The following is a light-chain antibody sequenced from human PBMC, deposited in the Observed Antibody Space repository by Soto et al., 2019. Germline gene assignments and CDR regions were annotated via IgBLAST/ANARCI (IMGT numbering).Light chain of an antibody. CDR3: QHYNSYSEA. CDR2: DVS. Sequence: DIQMTQSPSTLSASVGDRVTITCRASQNIERWLAWYQQKPGKAPKLLLYDVSSLESGVPSRFSGSGSGTEFILTINGLQPDDFETYYCQHYNSYSEAFGQGTKVDIK. CDR1: QNIERW. J-gene: IGKJ1*01. V-gene: IGKV1-5*01.